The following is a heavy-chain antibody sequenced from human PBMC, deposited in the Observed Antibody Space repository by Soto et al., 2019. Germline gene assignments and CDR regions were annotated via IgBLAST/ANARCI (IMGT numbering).Heavy chain of an antibody. CDR1: GFSLTTGRMG. J-gene: IGHJ6*02. Sequence: SGPTLVNPTETLTLTCNVSGFSLTTGRMGVSWIRQPPGKALEWLAHIFSDAERSYSTSLQGRLTISKAGSGSQVVLTMTTMDPPDTRTYSRVRMNADSYSYYYAMDVCGLQTTFTVCS. CDR3: VRMNADSYSYYYAMDV. CDR2: IFSDAER. V-gene: IGHV2-26*01. D-gene: IGHD2-21*02.